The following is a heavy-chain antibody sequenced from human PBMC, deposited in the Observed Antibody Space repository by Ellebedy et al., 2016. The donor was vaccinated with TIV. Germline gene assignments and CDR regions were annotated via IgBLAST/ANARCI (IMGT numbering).Heavy chain of an antibody. V-gene: IGHV4-34*01. J-gene: IGHJ4*02. CDR3: ARDRNGYGYGIDY. Sequence: SETLSLXXAVYGGSFSGHYWSWVRQSPGKGLEWIGEINHSGSTNYNPSLKSRVTISLDTSKNQFSLKLSSVTAADTAVYYCARDRNGYGYGIDYWGQGTLVTVSS. CDR1: GGSFSGHY. CDR2: INHSGST. D-gene: IGHD5-18*01.